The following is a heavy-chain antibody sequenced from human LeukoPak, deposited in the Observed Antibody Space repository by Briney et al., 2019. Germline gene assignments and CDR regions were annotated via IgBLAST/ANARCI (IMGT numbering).Heavy chain of an antibody. CDR2: ISGNGIDT. J-gene: IGHJ4*02. CDR1: GFTLSSYA. Sequence: GGSLRLSCAASGFTLSSYAMHWVRQAPAKGLEFIARISGNGIDTYYANSVKGRFTTSRDNSKNTLYLQMNSLRAEDTAVYYCAKHQPLLHSQCDYWGQGTLVTVSS. V-gene: IGHV3-64*01. D-gene: IGHD2-15*01. CDR3: AKHQPLLHSQCDY.